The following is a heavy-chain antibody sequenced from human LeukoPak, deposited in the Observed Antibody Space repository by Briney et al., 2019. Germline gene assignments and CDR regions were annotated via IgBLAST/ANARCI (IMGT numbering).Heavy chain of an antibody. V-gene: IGHV3-21*01. CDR1: GFTFSSYS. CDR3: ARGTVPAAIYYYMDV. Sequence: NPGGSLRLSCAASGFTFSSYSMNWVRQAPGKGLEWVSSISSSSSYIYYADSVKGRFTISRGNAKNSLYLQMNSLRAEDTAVYYCARGTVPAAIYYYMDVWGKGTTVTVSS. D-gene: IGHD2-2*01. CDR2: ISSSSSYI. J-gene: IGHJ6*03.